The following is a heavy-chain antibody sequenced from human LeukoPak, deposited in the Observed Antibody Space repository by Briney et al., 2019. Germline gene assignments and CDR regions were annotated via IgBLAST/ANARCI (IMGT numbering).Heavy chain of an antibody. CDR3: AKVLEQWLVLYAFDI. Sequence: GGSLRLSCAASGFTFSSYGMHWVRQAPGKGLEWVAVISYDGSNKYYADSVKGRFTISRDNSKNTLYLQMNSLRAEDTAVYYCAKVLEQWLVLYAFDIWGQGTMVTVSS. J-gene: IGHJ3*02. D-gene: IGHD6-19*01. CDR2: ISYDGSNK. CDR1: GFTFSSYG. V-gene: IGHV3-30*18.